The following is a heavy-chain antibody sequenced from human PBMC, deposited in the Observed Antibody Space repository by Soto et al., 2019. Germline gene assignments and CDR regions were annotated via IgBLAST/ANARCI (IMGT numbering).Heavy chain of an antibody. V-gene: IGHV1-69*18. CDR2: IIPLIGTA. CDR3: ARVVMTTVPASFYYGLDV. CDR1: GGTFSTYG. D-gene: IGHD4-4*01. J-gene: IGHJ6*02. Sequence: QVQLVQSGAEVRKPGSSVTVSCKASGGTFSTYGITWVRQAPVQGLEWLGNIIPLIGTANYAQRFRGRVTITADESTPTAYMELTSRRSEDTAVYYCARVVMTTVPASFYYGLDVWGHGTTVTVSS.